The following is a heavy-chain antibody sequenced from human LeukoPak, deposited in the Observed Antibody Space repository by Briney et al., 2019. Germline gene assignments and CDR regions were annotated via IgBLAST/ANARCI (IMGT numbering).Heavy chain of an antibody. CDR2: ISSSSSYI. CDR1: GFTFSSYS. D-gene: IGHD3-10*01. V-gene: IGHV3-21*01. J-gene: IGHJ3*02. Sequence: GGSLRLSCAASGFTFSSYSMNWVRQAPGKGLEWVSSISSSSSYIYYADSVKGRFTISRDNAKNSLYLQMNSLRAEDTAVYYCARDDPPNVLLWFGTYPFDIWGQGPMVTVST. CDR3: ARDDPPNVLLWFGTYPFDI.